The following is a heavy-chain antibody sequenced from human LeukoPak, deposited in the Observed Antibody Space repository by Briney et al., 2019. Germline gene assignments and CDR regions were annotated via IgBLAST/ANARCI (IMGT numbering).Heavy chain of an antibody. Sequence: SETLSLTCTVSGASISSYYWSWIRHPAGEGLEWIGRIFPSGSTHYNPSLNSRVTVSVDTSKNHFSLNLSSVTAADTAVYYCARTSATGGTYFDYWGQGTLVTVSS. V-gene: IGHV4-4*07. CDR3: ARTSATGGTYFDY. CDR1: GASISSYY. J-gene: IGHJ4*02. CDR2: IFPSGST. D-gene: IGHD1-26*01.